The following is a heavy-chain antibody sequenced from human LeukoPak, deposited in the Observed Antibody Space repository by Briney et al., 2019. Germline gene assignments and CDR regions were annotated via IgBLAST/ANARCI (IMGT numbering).Heavy chain of an antibody. V-gene: IGHV3-30*02. J-gene: IGHJ4*02. Sequence: GGSLRLSCAASGFIFSSYSMHWVRQAPGKGLEWVAFIRYDGSNKYYADSVKGRFTISRDNSKNTLYLQMNSLRAEDTAVYYCAKDLNRYCSGGSCYFYDYWGQGTLVTVSS. CDR3: AKDLNRYCSGGSCYFYDY. D-gene: IGHD2-15*01. CDR1: GFIFSSYS. CDR2: IRYDGSNK.